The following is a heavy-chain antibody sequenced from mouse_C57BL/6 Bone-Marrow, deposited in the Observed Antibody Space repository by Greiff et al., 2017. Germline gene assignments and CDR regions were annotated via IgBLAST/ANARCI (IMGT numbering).Heavy chain of an antibody. Sequence: EVQRVESGGGLVQSGGSLKPSCAASGFTFSDYYMYWVRQTLEKRLEWVAYISNGGGSTYYPDTVKGRFPISRDNAKNTLYLRMSRLKSEDTAMYYCAYDYDGEFAYWRQGTLVTVSA. CDR1: GFTFSDYY. V-gene: IGHV5-12*01. D-gene: IGHD2-4*01. CDR2: ISNGGGST. CDR3: AYDYDGEFAY. J-gene: IGHJ3*01.